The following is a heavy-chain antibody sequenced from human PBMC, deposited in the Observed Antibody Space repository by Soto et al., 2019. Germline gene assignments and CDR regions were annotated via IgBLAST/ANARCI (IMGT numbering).Heavy chain of an antibody. CDR3: ARSRGFATRFASFAL. D-gene: IGHD3-16*01. Sequence: QVQLVQSGAEFKKPGSSVKLSCRASGGTFSSYTLNWVRQAPGQGLQWMGKIVPLVDIANYDQKLQGRVTITADKSTNTVSMELNSLIAEDTAVYYCARSRGFATRFASFALWGPGTRVTVSS. J-gene: IGHJ4*02. CDR2: IVPLVDIA. CDR1: GGTFSSYT. V-gene: IGHV1-69*02.